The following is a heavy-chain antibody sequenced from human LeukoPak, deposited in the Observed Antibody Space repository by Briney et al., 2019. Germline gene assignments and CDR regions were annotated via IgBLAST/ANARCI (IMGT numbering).Heavy chain of an antibody. J-gene: IGHJ3*02. CDR3: ARAPSGSYYPDAFDI. CDR2: IYYSGST. Sequence: SETLSLTCTVSGGSISSYYWSWIRQPPGKGLEWIGYIYYSGSTNYNPSLKSRVTISVDTSKNQFSLKLSSVTAADTAVYYCARAPSGSYYPDAFDIWGQGTMVTVSS. CDR1: GGSISSYY. V-gene: IGHV4-59*01. D-gene: IGHD1-26*01.